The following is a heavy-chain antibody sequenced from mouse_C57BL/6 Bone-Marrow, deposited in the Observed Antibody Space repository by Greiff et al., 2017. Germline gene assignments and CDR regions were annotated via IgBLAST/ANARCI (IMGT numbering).Heavy chain of an antibody. Sequence: VQLQQSGAELARPGASVTMSCKASGYTFTSYTMHWVKQRPGQGLEWIGYINPSSGYTKYNQKFKDKATLTADKSSSTAYMQLSSLTSEDSAVYYCARSIYYGSYYYDYWGQGTTLTVSS. D-gene: IGHD2-1*01. J-gene: IGHJ2*01. V-gene: IGHV1-4*01. CDR2: INPSSGYT. CDR1: GYTFTSYT. CDR3: ARSIYYGSYYYDY.